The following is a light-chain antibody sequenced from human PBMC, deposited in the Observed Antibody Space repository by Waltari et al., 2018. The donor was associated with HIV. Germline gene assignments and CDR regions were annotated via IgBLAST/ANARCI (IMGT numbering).Light chain of an antibody. J-gene: IGKJ2*03. Sequence: ELVLTQSPGTLSLSPGERATLSCSSSQSFSSSYLAWYQQNPGQAPRLLIYGASSRATGIPDMFSGSWSGTDFTLTISRLEPEDFAVYYCQQYGSSPRSFGQGTKLEIK. CDR3: QQYGSSPRS. V-gene: IGKV3-20*01. CDR1: QSFSSSY. CDR2: GAS.